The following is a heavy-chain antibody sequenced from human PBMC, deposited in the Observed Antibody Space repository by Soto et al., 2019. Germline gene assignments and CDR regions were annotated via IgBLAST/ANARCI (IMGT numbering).Heavy chain of an antibody. J-gene: IGHJ5*02. CDR1: GYSISSGYY. V-gene: IGHV4-38-2*01. D-gene: IGHD3-10*01. CDR2: IYHSGST. CDR3: ARQGYEGSWFDP. Sequence: LSLTCAVSGYSISSGYYWGWIRQPPGKGLEWIGSIYHSGSTYYNPSLKSRVTISVDTCKNQFSPKLSSVTAADTAVYYCARQGYEGSWFDPWGQGTLVTVSS.